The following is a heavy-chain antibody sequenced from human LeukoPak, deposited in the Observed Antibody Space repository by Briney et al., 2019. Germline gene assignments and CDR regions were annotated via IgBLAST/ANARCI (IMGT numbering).Heavy chain of an antibody. J-gene: IGHJ4*02. CDR1: GFTFSSYG. V-gene: IGHV3-30*03. CDR2: ISYDGSNK. D-gene: IGHD1-26*01. CDR3: ALNSCSGSYYYFDY. Sequence: GGSLRLSCAASGFTFSSYGMHWVRQAPGKGLEWVAVISYDGSNKYYADSVKGRFTISRDNSKNTLYLQMNSLRAEDTAVYYCALNSCSGSYYYFDYWGQGTLVTVSS.